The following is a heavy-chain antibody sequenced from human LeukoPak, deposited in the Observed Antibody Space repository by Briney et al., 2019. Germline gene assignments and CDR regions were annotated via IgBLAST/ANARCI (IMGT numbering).Heavy chain of an antibody. CDR3: ARELTLTSCYDY. Sequence: VASVKVSCKASGYTFTGYYMHWVRQAPGQGLEWMGWINPNSGGTNYAQKFQGRVTMTRDTSISTAYMELSRLRSDDTAVYYCARELTLTSCYDYWGQGTLVTVSS. V-gene: IGHV1-2*02. D-gene: IGHD2-15*01. CDR1: GYTFTGYY. CDR2: INPNSGGT. J-gene: IGHJ4*02.